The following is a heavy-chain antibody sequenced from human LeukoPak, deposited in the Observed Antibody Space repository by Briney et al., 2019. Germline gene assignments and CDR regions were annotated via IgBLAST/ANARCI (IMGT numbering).Heavy chain of an antibody. CDR2: IYYSGST. CDR3: ARGYTTGMDV. CDR1: GGSISPFY. J-gene: IGHJ6*02. Sequence: SETLSLTCTVSGGSISPFYWSWIRQPPGKGLEWIAYIYYSGSTRYNPSLKNRVAISVDTSNNQVSLKLSSVTAADTAVYYCARGYTTGMDVWGQGTTVTVSS. D-gene: IGHD1-1*01. V-gene: IGHV4-59*08.